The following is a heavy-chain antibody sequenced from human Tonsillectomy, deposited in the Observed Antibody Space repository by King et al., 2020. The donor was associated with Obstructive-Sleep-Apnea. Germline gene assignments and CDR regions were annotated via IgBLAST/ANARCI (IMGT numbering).Heavy chain of an antibody. V-gene: IGHV4-59*13. Sequence: VQLQESGPGLVKPSETLSLTCSVSGGSISSYYWSWFRQPPGKGLEWVGSIYYSGTTNYYPSLKSRVTISLDTSKNQFYLKLTSVTAADTAVYYCTRANYFDYWGQGTLVTVSS. CDR3: TRANYFDY. CDR1: GGSISSYY. J-gene: IGHJ4*02. CDR2: IYYSGTT.